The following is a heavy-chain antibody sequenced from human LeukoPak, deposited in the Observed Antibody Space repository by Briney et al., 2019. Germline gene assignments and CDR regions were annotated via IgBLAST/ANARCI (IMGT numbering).Heavy chain of an antibody. CDR1: GGTFSSYA. D-gene: IGHD4-17*01. J-gene: IGHJ4*02. CDR3: ARSTTVTSPPDY. Sequence: ASVKVSCKASGGTFSSYAISWVRQAPGQGLEWMGRIIPILGIANYAQKFQGRVTITADKSTSTAYMELSSLRSEDTAVYYCARSTTVTSPPDYWGRGTLVTVSS. V-gene: IGHV1-69*04. CDR2: IIPILGIA.